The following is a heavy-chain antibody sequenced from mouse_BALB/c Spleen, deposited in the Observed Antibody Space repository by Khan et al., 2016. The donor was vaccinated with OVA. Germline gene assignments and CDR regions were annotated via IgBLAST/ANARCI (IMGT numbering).Heavy chain of an antibody. CDR1: GFSLSRYN. D-gene: IGHD2-14*01. V-gene: IGHV2-6-4*01. CDR2: TWGGGGT. Sequence: QVQLKQSGPGLVAPSQSLSITCTVSGFSLSRYNIHWVRQPLGKGPEWLGMTWGGGGTDYNSTLKSRLSISKDNSKSQVFLKLNSSQTDDTAMYYYARAYYKYDGYYAMDYWGQGTSVTVSS. J-gene: IGHJ4*01. CDR3: ARAYYKYDGYYAMDY.